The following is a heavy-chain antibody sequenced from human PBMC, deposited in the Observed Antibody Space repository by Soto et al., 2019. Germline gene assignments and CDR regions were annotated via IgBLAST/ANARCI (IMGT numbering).Heavy chain of an antibody. CDR2: ISYDGSNK. V-gene: IGHV3-30-3*01. Sequence: GGSLRLSCAASGFTFSSYAMHWVRQAPGKGLEWVAVISYDGSNKYYADSVKGRFTISRDNSKNTLYLQMNSLRAEDTAVYYCASEIVVVPAVILDLAARADYWGQGTLVTVSS. CDR3: ASEIVVVPAVILDLAARADY. J-gene: IGHJ4*02. CDR1: GFTFSSYA. D-gene: IGHD2-2*01.